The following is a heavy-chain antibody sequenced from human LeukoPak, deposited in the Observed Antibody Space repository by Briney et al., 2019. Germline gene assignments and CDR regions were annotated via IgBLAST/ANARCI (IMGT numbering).Heavy chain of an antibody. CDR3: ASLGGKGDYYYYGMDV. J-gene: IGHJ6*02. D-gene: IGHD3-16*01. Sequence: GGSLRLSCAASGFTFSSYAMHWVRQAPGKGLEWVAVISYDGSNKYYADSVKGRFTISRDNSKNTLYLQMNSLRAEDTAVYYCASLGGKGDYYYYGMDVWGQGTTVTVSS. CDR1: GFTFSSYA. CDR2: ISYDGSNK. V-gene: IGHV3-30*04.